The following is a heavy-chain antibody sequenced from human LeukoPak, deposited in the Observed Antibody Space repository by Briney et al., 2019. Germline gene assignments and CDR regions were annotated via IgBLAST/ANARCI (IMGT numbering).Heavy chain of an antibody. D-gene: IGHD4-17*01. Sequence: PGGSLRLSCAASGFTFSSYDMSWVRQAPGKGLEWVSGIGSGGGSANYADSVKGRFTMSRDNSKDTLYLQMNSLRAEDTAVYYCARDLMTAVTTSSHWGQGTLVTVSS. CDR3: ARDLMTAVTTSSH. V-gene: IGHV3-23*01. J-gene: IGHJ4*02. CDR1: GFTFSSYD. CDR2: IGSGGGSA.